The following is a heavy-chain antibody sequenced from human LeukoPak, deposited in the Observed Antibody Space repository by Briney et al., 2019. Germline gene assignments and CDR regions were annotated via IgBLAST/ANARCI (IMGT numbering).Heavy chain of an antibody. CDR3: AREVVVPAAARHYYYYYYMDV. CDR1: GFTFSSYS. CDR2: ISSSSRSYI. D-gene: IGHD2-2*01. Sequence: PGGSLSLSCAASGFTFSSYSMNWFRQAPGKGLEWVSSISSSSRSYIYYADSVKGRFTISRDNAKNSLYLQMNSLRAEDTAVYYCAREVVVPAAARHYYYYYYMDVWGKGTTVTVSS. V-gene: IGHV3-21*01. J-gene: IGHJ6*03.